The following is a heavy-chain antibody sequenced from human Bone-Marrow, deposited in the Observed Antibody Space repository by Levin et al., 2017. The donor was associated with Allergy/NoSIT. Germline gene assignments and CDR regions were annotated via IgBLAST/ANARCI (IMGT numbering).Heavy chain of an antibody. Sequence: PGGSLRLSCAASGFTFSTYAMTWVRQAPGKGLEWVSTISDSGANTDYADSVKGRFTISRDNSKNTVYLQMNSLRAEDTAIYYCAKGGELPPYYYYALDVWGQGATVTVSS. D-gene: IGHD1-26*01. CDR3: AKGGELPPYYYYALDV. J-gene: IGHJ6*02. CDR1: GFTFSTYA. V-gene: IGHV3-23*01. CDR2: ISDSGANT.